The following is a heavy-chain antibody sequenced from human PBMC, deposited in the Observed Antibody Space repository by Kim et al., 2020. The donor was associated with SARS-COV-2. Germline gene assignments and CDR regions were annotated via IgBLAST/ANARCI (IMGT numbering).Heavy chain of an antibody. D-gene: IGHD3-22*01. J-gene: IGHJ4*02. CDR1: GDSVSSNSAA. V-gene: IGHV6-1*01. CDR2: TYYRSKWYN. CDR3: AREAYGSSGYSGGDYFDY. Sequence: SQTLSLTCAISGDSVSSNSAAWNWIRQSPSRGLEWLGRTYYRSKWYNDYAVSVKSRITINPDTSKNQFSLQLNSVTPEDTAVYYCAREAYGSSGYSGGDYFDYWGQGTLVTVSS.